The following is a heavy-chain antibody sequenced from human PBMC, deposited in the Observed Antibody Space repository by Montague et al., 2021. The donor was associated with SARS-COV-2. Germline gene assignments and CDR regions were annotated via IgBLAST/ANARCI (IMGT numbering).Heavy chain of an antibody. CDR3: ASHDRLCSHSNCQTSFEFDY. Sequence: SETLSLTCTVSGXSISSSSYYWGWIRQPPGKGLEWIGSVSYDGSTYFSPSLKSRVTLSIDTSRNQFSLKLSSATAADTAMYYCASHDRLCSHSNCQTSFEFDYWGQGILVTVSP. J-gene: IGHJ4*02. D-gene: IGHD1-1*01. V-gene: IGHV4-39*01. CDR1: GXSISSSSYY. CDR2: VSYDGST.